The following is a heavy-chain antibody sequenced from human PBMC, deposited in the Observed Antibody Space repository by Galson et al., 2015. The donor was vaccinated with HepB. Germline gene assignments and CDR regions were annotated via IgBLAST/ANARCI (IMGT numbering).Heavy chain of an antibody. V-gene: IGHV4-34*01. Sequence: ETLSLTCAVYGGSFSGYYWSWIRQPPGKGLEWIGEINHSGSTNYNPSLKSRVTISVDTSKNQFSLKLSSVTAADTAVYYCARGLGYRGYSAIDYWGQGTLVTVSS. D-gene: IGHD5-18*01. CDR1: GGSFSGYY. CDR2: INHSGST. J-gene: IGHJ4*02. CDR3: ARGLGYRGYSAIDY.